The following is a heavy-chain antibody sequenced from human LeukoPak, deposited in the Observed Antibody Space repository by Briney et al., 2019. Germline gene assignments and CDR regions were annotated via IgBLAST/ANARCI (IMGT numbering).Heavy chain of an antibody. Sequence: ASVKVSCKPSGYTFTDFGLSWVRQAPGQGLEWMGWISTSRGYTNYAQKFQGRVTMTTETATSTAYMDLTSLRSDDTAVYYCARNYSGDSDYFHAFDIWGQGTVVTVSS. CDR3: ARNYSGDSDYFHAFDI. D-gene: IGHD2-15*01. CDR1: GYTFTDFG. J-gene: IGHJ3*02. CDR2: ISTSRGYT. V-gene: IGHV1-18*01.